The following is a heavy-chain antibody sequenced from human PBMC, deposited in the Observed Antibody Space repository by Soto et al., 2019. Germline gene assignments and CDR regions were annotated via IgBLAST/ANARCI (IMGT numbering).Heavy chain of an antibody. CDR3: ASRLGYYDTAFDY. CDR2: IIPIFGTA. V-gene: IGHV1-69*06. D-gene: IGHD3-22*01. Sequence: SVKVSCKASGVTFSSYAISWVRQAPGQGLEWMGGIIPIFGTANYAQKFQGRVTITADKSTSTAYMELSSLRSEDTAVYYCASRLGYYDTAFDYWGQGTLVTVSS. J-gene: IGHJ4*02. CDR1: GVTFSSYA.